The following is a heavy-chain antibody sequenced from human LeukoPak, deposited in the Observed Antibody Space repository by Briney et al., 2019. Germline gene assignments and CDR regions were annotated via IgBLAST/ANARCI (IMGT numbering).Heavy chain of an antibody. CDR2: IYYSGNT. D-gene: IGHD1-26*01. CDR3: ATTSGSFSGAFDI. Sequence: SETLSLTCTVSGGSISSYYWSWIRQPPGKGLEWIGYIYYSGNTNYNPSLKSRVTISVDTSKNQFSLKLSSVTAADTAVYYCATTSGSFSGAFDIWGQGTMVTVSS. J-gene: IGHJ3*02. V-gene: IGHV4-59*08. CDR1: GGSISSYY.